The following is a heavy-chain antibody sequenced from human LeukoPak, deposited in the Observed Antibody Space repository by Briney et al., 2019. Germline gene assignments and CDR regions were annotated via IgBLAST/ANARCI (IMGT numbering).Heavy chain of an antibody. CDR3: ARVLRYCSGGNCYSGGLGYMDV. CDR1: GFTFSDYN. J-gene: IGHJ6*03. V-gene: IGHV3-11*01. CDR2: ISRSGSTK. D-gene: IGHD2-15*01. Sequence: GGSLRLSCAASGFTFSDYNMRWIRQAPGKGLEWVSSISRSGSTKYYADSVKGRFTISRDNAKNPLFLQMNSLRAEDTAVYYCARVLRYCSGGNCYSGGLGYMDVWGKGTTVTVSS.